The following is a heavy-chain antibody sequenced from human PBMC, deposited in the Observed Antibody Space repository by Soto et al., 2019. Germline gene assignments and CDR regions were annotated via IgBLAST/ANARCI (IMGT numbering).Heavy chain of an antibody. V-gene: IGHV3-23*01. CDR3: AKVAGSIAARPVDY. D-gene: IGHD6-6*01. Sequence: PGGSLRLSCAASGFTFSSYAMSWVRQAAGKGLEWVSAISGSVGSTYYVDSVKGRFTISRDNSKNTLYLQMNSLRAEDTAVYYCAKVAGSIAARPVDYWGQGTLVTVSS. CDR1: GFTFSSYA. CDR2: ISGSVGST. J-gene: IGHJ4*02.